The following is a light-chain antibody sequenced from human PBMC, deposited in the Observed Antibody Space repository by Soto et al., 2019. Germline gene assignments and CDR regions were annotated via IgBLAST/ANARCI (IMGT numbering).Light chain of an antibody. CDR2: DVS. J-gene: IGLJ2*01. CDR1: SSDVGGYNY. V-gene: IGLV2-11*01. Sequence: QSVLTQPRSVSGSPGQSVAISCTGTSSDVGGYNYVSWYQQHPGKAPKLMIYDVSGRPSGVPDRFSGSKSGNTASLTISGLQAEDEADYYFCSYAGTYAVFGGGTKLTVL. CDR3: CSYAGTYAV.